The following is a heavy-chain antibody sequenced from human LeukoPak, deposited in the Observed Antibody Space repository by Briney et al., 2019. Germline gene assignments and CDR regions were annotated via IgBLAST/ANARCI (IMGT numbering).Heavy chain of an antibody. CDR2: INPSGGST. CDR1: GYTFTSYY. Sequence: ASVKVSCKASGYTFTSYYMHWVRHAPGQGLEWMGIINPSGGSTSYAQKFQGRVTMTRDTSTSTVYMELSSLRSEDTAVYYCARGGAIAAAGTEGYYFDYWGQGTLVTVSS. CDR3: ARGGAIAAAGTEGYYFDY. D-gene: IGHD6-13*01. J-gene: IGHJ4*02. V-gene: IGHV1-46*01.